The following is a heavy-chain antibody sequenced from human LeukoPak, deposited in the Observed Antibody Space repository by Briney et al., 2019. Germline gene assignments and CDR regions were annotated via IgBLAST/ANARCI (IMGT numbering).Heavy chain of an antibody. CDR3: ARVRQSGSPRVY. Sequence: GGALRLSCSAFGLTLIHYYLSWIRQPPGKGLEGVAYISKRRDNTNYADSVKGRFTISRDNAKNSLYQQMNSRRAEDTAVYYCARVRQSGSPRVYWGGGRVVGVSS. V-gene: IGHV3-11*05. CDR2: ISKRRDNT. J-gene: IGHJ4*02. CDR1: GLTLIHYY. D-gene: IGHD1-26*01.